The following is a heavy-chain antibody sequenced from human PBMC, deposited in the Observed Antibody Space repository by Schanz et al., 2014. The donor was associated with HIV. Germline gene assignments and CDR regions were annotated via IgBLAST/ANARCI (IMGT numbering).Heavy chain of an antibody. CDR3: ARVVEIVVVITSRPYSLDY. CDR2: ISAHNVNT. V-gene: IGHV1-18*01. Sequence: QVQLVQSGAEVKKPGSSVKVSCKASGGPFSSYAISWVRQAPGQGLEWMGGISAHNVNTNYAQNFQGRVTMTTDTSTSTAYMERRSLTSDDTAVYYCARVVEIVVVITSRPYSLDYWGQGTLVTVSS. J-gene: IGHJ4*02. D-gene: IGHD3-22*01. CDR1: GGPFSSYA.